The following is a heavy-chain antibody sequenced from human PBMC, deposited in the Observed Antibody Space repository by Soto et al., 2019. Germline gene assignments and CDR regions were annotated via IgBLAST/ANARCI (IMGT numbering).Heavy chain of an antibody. D-gene: IGHD3-10*01. V-gene: IGHV4-59*08. CDR3: VRQGFGALHGLLDV. J-gene: IGHJ6*02. CDR1: GGSISSYY. CDR2: VHDSWGS. Sequence: PSETLSLTCTVSGGSISSYYWSWIRQPPGKGLEWIGYVHDSWGSHYNPSLKSRVAISLDTSKSQFSLKLTSVTATDTAVYYFVRQGFGALHGLLDVWGQRSTVTVSS.